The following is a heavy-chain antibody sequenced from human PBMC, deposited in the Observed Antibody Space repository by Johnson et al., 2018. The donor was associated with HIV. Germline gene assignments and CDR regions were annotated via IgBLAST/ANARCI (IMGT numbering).Heavy chain of an antibody. J-gene: IGHJ3*02. Sequence: VESGGDLVQPGGSLRLSCAASGFTVSSNYMSWVRQAPGKGLEWVSVIYSGGNTYYADSVKGRFPISRDNSKNTLYLQMNSLRAEDTAVYYCASRYTVEAFEIWGKGTMVTVSS. D-gene: IGHD1-1*01. CDR3: ASRYTVEAFEI. V-gene: IGHV3-66*02. CDR1: GFTVSSNY. CDR2: IYSGGNT.